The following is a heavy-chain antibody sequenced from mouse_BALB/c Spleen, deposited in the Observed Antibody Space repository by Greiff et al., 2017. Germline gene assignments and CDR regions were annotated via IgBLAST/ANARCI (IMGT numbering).Heavy chain of an antibody. Sequence: EVKVVESGGGLVQPGGSLKLSCAASGFTFSSYGMSWVRQTPDKRLELVATINSNGGSTYYPDSVKGRFTISRDNAKNTLYLQMSSLKSEDTAMYYCAREAIYYDYDEGDYYAMDYWGQGTSVTVSS. D-gene: IGHD2-4*01. V-gene: IGHV5-6-3*01. J-gene: IGHJ4*01. CDR2: INSNGGST. CDR1: GFTFSSYG. CDR3: AREAIYYDYDEGDYYAMDY.